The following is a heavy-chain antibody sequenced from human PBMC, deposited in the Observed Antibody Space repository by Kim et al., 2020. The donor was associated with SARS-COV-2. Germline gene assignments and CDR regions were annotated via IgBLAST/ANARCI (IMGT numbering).Heavy chain of an antibody. V-gene: IGHV3-48*03. CDR2: ISSSGSTI. Sequence: GGSLRLSCAASGFTFSSYEMNWVRQAPGKGLEWVSYISSSGSTIYYADSVKGRFTISRDNAKNSLYLQMNSLRAEDTAVYYCARATRRASSGWFIPSNYYGMDVWGQGTTVTVSS. CDR3: ARATRRASSGWFIPSNYYGMDV. CDR1: GFTFSSYE. D-gene: IGHD6-19*01. J-gene: IGHJ6*02.